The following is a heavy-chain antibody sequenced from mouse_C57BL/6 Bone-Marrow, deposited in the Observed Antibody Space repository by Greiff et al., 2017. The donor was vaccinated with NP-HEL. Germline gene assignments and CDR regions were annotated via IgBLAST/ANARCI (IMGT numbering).Heavy chain of an antibody. CDR2: IYPRSGNT. D-gene: IGHD3-2*02. CDR1: GYTFTSYG. CDR3: ARMQDSSSYDFDY. V-gene: IGHV1-81*01. J-gene: IGHJ2*01. Sequence: QVQLQQSGAELARPGASVKLSCKASGYTFTSYGISWVKQRTGQGLEWIGAIYPRSGNTSYNEKFTGKATLTAAKSSSTAYMELRRLTSDDSAVYVCARMQDSSSYDFDYWGQGTTLTVSS.